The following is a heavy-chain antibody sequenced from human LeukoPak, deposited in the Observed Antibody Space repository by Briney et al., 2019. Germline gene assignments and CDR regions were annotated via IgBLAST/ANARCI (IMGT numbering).Heavy chain of an antibody. CDR3: ARVELYYDSSGPSDY. D-gene: IGHD3-22*01. Sequence: PGGSLRLSCAASGFTFSSYEMNWVRQAPGKGLEWVSYISSSGSTIYYADSVKGRFTISRDNAKNSLYLQVNSLRAEDTAVYYCARVELYYDSSGPSDYWGQGTLVTVSS. CDR1: GFTFSSYE. V-gene: IGHV3-48*03. J-gene: IGHJ4*02. CDR2: ISSSGSTI.